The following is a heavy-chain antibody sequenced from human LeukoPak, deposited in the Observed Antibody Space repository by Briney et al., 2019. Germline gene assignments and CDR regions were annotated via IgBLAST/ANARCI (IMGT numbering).Heavy chain of an antibody. CDR1: VFTLSSYG. CDR2: ISRSGCTT. J-gene: IGHJ4*02. Sequence: GGALRLSCAACVFTLSSYGRTWVRQTPGKGLEGVALISRSGCTTYYADYVKGRFTISRDNSKNTLYLQMNSLRDADTAVYYCARDRVRSVVVPAAPQDYWGQGTLVTVSS. D-gene: IGHD2-2*01. CDR3: ARDRVRSVVVPAAPQDY. V-gene: IGHV3-23*01.